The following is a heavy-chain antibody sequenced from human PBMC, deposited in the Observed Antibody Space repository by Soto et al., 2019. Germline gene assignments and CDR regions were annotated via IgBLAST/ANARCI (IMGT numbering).Heavy chain of an antibody. CDR2: IIPILGIA. CDR3: ARARARGYCSSTSCYQKNWFDP. Sequence: SVKVSCKASGGTFSSYTSRWVRQAPGQGLEWMGRIIPILGIANYAQKFQGRVTITADKSTSTAYMELSSLRSEDTAVYYCARARARGYCSSTSCYQKNWFDPWGQGTLVTVSS. V-gene: IGHV1-69*02. D-gene: IGHD2-2*01. CDR1: GGTFSSYT. J-gene: IGHJ5*02.